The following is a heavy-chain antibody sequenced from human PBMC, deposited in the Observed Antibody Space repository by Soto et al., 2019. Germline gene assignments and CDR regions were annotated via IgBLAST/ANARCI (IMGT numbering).Heavy chain of an antibody. V-gene: IGHV4-39*01. CDR1: GGSISSSSYY. D-gene: IGHD3-22*01. Sequence: PSETLSLTCTVSGGSISSSSYYWGGIRQPPGKGLEWIGSIYYSGSTYYNPSLKSRVTISVDTSKNQFSLKLSSVTAADTAVYYCARPHIYYYDSSGSYPSDAFDIWGQGTMVTVSS. CDR3: ARPHIYYYDSSGSYPSDAFDI. J-gene: IGHJ3*02. CDR2: IYYSGST.